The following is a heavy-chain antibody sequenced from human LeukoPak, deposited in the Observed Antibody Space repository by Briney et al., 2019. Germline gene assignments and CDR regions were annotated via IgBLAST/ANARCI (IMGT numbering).Heavy chain of an antibody. CDR1: GFTFSSYW. D-gene: IGHD4/OR15-4a*01. V-gene: IGHV3-74*01. CDR3: AREYGGNPHKNLDY. Sequence: PGGSLRLSCAASGFTFSSYWMHWVRQAPGKGLVWVSRINSDGSSTSYADSVKGRFTISRDNAKNTLYRQMNSLRAEDTAVYYCAREYGGNPHKNLDYWGQGTLVTVSS. J-gene: IGHJ4*02. CDR2: INSDGSST.